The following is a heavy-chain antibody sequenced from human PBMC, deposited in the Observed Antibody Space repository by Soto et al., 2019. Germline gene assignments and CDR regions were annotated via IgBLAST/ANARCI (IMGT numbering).Heavy chain of an antibody. CDR3: ATRHPDSSSWYYFDY. CDR1: GYTLTELS. CDR2: FDPEDGET. V-gene: IGHV1-24*01. J-gene: IGHJ4*02. Sequence: SVKVSCKVSGYTLTELSMHWVRQAPGKGLEWMGGFDPEDGETIYAQKFQGRVTMTEDTSTDTAYMELSSLRSEDTAVYYCATRHPDSSSWYYFDYWGQGTLVTVSS. D-gene: IGHD6-13*01.